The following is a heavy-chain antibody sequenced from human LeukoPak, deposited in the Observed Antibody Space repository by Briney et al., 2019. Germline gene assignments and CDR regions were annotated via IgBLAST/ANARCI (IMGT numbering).Heavy chain of an antibody. V-gene: IGHV1-18*01. J-gene: IGHJ6*03. Sequence: ASVKVSCKASGYTFTSYGISWVRQAPGQGLEWMGWISAYNGNTNYAQKLQGRVTMTTDTSTSTAYMELRSLRSDDTAVYYCARVSWFPGTSYYYMDVWGKGTTVTVSS. CDR1: GYTFTSYG. D-gene: IGHD1-1*01. CDR2: ISAYNGNT. CDR3: ARVSWFPGTSYYYMDV.